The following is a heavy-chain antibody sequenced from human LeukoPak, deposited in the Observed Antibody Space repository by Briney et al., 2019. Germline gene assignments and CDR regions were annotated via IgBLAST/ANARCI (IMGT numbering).Heavy chain of an antibody. CDR2: IIPIFGTA. J-gene: IGHJ5*02. D-gene: IGHD3-9*01. CDR1: GGTFSSYA. Sequence: SVKVSCKASGGTFSSYAISWVRQAPGQGLEWMGRIIPIFGTANYAQKFQGRVTINTDESTSTAYMELSSLRSEDTAVYYCARENLWQGYDILTGYFGNNWFDPWGQGTLVTVSS. V-gene: IGHV1-69*05. CDR3: ARENLWQGYDILTGYFGNNWFDP.